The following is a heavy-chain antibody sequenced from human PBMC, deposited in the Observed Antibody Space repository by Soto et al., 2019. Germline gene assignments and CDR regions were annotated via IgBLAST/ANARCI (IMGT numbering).Heavy chain of an antibody. Sequence: EVQLLESGGGLVQPGGSLRLSCAASGFTFSSYGMSWVRQAPGKGLEWVSSISGSGGSTYYADSVKGRFTISRDNSKNTLYMLMNSLRAEDTAVYYCAKASAPGGTYFPLWFWGQGTLVTVSS. J-gene: IGHJ4*02. V-gene: IGHV3-23*01. CDR2: ISGSGGST. CDR1: GFTFSSYG. CDR3: AKASAPGGTYFPLWF. D-gene: IGHD1-26*01.